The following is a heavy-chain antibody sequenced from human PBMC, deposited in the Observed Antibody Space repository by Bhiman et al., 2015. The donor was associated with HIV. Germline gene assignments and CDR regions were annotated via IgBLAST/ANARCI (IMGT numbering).Heavy chain of an antibody. CDR2: ISYDGTDK. CDR3: AGVSGRFGQGPAPIDY. Sequence: QVHLVESGGGVVQPGRSLRLSCSAPGFTFSVYTMNWVRQAPGKGLEWVASISYDGTDKYYADSVKGRFTIFRDNSKNTLFLQMNSLRAEDTAVYYCAGVSGRFGQGPAPIDYWGQGTLITVSS. D-gene: IGHD3-10*01. CDR1: GFTFSVYT. V-gene: IGHV3-30*04. J-gene: IGHJ4*02.